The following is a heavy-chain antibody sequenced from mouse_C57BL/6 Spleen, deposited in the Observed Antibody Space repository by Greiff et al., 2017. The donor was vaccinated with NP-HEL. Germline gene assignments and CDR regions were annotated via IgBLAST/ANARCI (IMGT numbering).Heavy chain of an antibody. J-gene: IGHJ4*01. Sequence: EVQLVESGPGLVKPSQSLSLTCSVTGYSITSGYYWNWIRQFPGNKLEWMGYISYDGSNNYNPSLKNRISITRDTSKNQFFLKLNSVTTEDTATYYCARAYGNSDYAMDYWGQGTSVTVSS. V-gene: IGHV3-6*01. D-gene: IGHD2-1*01. CDR2: ISYDGSN. CDR1: GYSITSGYY. CDR3: ARAYGNSDYAMDY.